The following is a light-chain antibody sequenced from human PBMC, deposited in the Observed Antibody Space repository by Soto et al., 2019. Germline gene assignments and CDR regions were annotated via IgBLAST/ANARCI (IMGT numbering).Light chain of an antibody. Sequence: EIVLTQSPGTLSLSPGERATLSCRASQSVSTNYLAWYQQRPGQAPSLLIYATSSRATGIPDRFSGSGSGTDFTLTITRLEPEDFAVYYCQQSGSSVGTFGQGTRLEIK. V-gene: IGKV3-20*01. CDR2: ATS. J-gene: IGKJ2*01. CDR3: QQSGSSVGT. CDR1: QSVSTNY.